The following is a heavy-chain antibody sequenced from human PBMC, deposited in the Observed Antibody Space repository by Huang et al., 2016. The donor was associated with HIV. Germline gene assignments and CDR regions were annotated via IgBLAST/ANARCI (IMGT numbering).Heavy chain of an antibody. CDR2: IYYSGGT. J-gene: IGHJ4*02. CDR1: GGSIRSDNYY. Sequence: QLQLQESGPGLVKPSETLSLTCTVSGGSIRSDNYYWGWIRQPPGTGLEWIGCIYYSGGTYYNPSLKRRVTIAVDTSKNQFSLKMRSVTAADTAVYYCARLPGSITMIRGVITDPYWGQGTLVTVSS. D-gene: IGHD3-10*01. V-gene: IGHV4-39*01. CDR3: ARLPGSITMIRGVITDPY.